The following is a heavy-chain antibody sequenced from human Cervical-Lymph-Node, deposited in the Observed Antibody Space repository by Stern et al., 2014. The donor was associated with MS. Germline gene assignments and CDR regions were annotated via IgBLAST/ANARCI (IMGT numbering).Heavy chain of an antibody. CDR3: ARGGTRDALDV. Sequence: VQLVESGAEKKNPGASVRIACKASGYTFTAHYFHWVRQAPGQGLQWMGWINPNNGDTHYAQRFKGRVTMTRDTSISTASMELTRLTSDDTAVYYCARGGTRDALDVWGQGTMVTVSS. V-gene: IGHV1-2*02. CDR1: GYTFTAHY. CDR2: INPNNGDT. J-gene: IGHJ3*01. D-gene: IGHD1-26*01.